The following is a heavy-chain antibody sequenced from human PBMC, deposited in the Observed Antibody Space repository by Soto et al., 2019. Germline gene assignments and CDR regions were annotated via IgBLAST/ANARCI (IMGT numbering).Heavy chain of an antibody. CDR2: IIPNRGKA. Sequence: ASVKVSCKASGGTFSSYTISWVRQATGQGLEWMGRIIPNRGKAGYAQKFQGRVTMTRNNSISTAYMELSSLRSEDTAVYYCARGVLSTWFGELWADSLDVWGKGTTVTVSS. J-gene: IGHJ6*04. CDR3: ARGVLSTWFGELWADSLDV. D-gene: IGHD3-10*01. V-gene: IGHV1-8*02. CDR1: GGTFSSYT.